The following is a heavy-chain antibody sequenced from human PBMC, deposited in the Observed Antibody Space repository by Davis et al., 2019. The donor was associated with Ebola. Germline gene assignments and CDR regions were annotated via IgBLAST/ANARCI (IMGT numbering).Heavy chain of an antibody. V-gene: IGHV4-34*01. CDR3: ARSCSVSCSSFDS. CDR1: GFTVSSNH. Sequence: ESLKISCAASGFTVSSNHMSWIRQPPGKGLEWLGEINRSGSTNYNPSLKSRLTISVDTSKNQFSLKLTPVTAADTAVYYCARSCSVSCSSFDSWGQGTPVTVSS. CDR2: INRSGST. J-gene: IGHJ4*02. D-gene: IGHD2-15*01.